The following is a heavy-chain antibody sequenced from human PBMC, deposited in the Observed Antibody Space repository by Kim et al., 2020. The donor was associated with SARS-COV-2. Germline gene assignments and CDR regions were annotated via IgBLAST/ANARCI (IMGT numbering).Heavy chain of an antibody. CDR3: ARDAYDDDDPHFDY. D-gene: IGHD3-3*01. CDR2: INWDGGST. J-gene: IGHJ4*02. V-gene: IGHV3-20*04. Sequence: GGSLRLSCAASGFTFNDYGMRWVRQAPGKGLEWVAGINWDGGSTDYADSVKGRFTIYRDNAKNSLYLQMNSLRAEDTALYYCARDAYDDDDPHFDYWGPGTLVTVSS. CDR1: GFTFNDYG.